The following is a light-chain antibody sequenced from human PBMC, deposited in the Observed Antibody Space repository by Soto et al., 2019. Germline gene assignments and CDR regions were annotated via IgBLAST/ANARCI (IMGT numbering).Light chain of an antibody. CDR2: DAS. V-gene: IGKV1-33*01. Sequence: DIQMTQSPTSLSASVGDRVIITCQASQDISNFLNWYQQKPGKAPKLLIYDASTLERGVPSRFSGTGSGTEFTLTISSLQPDDFATYYCQQYYRSSITFGQGTRLEIK. CDR3: QQYYRSSIT. CDR1: QDISNF. J-gene: IGKJ5*01.